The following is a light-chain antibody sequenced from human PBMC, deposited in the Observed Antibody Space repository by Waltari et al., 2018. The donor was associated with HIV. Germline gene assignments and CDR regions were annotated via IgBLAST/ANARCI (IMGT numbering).Light chain of an antibody. Sequence: DTQLTQSPSFLSASVGDRVTITCRARQAISGHLAWYQQRQGRAPKLLVHAVSALQSGHPSRLSGSVSGTRFTLTINCLQPEAFATYYCQQLKSNLGYTFGQGT. CDR3: QQLKSNLGYT. J-gene: IGKJ2*01. V-gene: IGKV1-9*01. CDR1: QAISGH. CDR2: AVS.